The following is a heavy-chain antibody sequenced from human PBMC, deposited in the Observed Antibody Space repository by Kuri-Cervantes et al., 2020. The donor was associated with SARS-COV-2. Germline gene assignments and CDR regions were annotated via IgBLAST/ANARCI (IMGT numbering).Heavy chain of an antibody. CDR2: ISSNGGST. Sequence: GESLKISCAASGFTFSSYAMHWVRQAPGKGLEYVLAISSNGGSTYYADSVKGRFTISRDNSKNTLYLQMSSLRAEDTAVYYCVKGGVLRFLEWLFDLGYWGQGTLVTVSS. J-gene: IGHJ4*02. V-gene: IGHV3-64D*06. D-gene: IGHD3-3*01. CDR3: VKGGVLRFLEWLFDLGY. CDR1: GFTFSSYA.